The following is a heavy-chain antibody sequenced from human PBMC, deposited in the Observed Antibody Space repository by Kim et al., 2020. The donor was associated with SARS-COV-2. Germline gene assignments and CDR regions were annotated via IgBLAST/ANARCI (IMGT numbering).Heavy chain of an antibody. CDR3: ASIAARPSYYGMDV. J-gene: IGHJ6*02. V-gene: IGHV4-31*03. Sequence: SETLSLTCTVSGGSISSGGYYWSWIRQHPGKGLEWIGYIYYSGSTYYNPSLKSRVTISVDTSKNQFSLKLSSVTAADTAVYYCASIAARPSYYGMDVWGQGTTVTVSS. D-gene: IGHD6-6*01. CDR2: IYYSGST. CDR1: GGSISSGGYY.